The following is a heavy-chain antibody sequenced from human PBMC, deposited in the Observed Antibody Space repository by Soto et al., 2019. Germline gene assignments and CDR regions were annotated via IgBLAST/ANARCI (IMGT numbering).Heavy chain of an antibody. D-gene: IGHD4-17*01. CDR1: GFSFSSYG. V-gene: IGHV3-23*01. Sequence: PGGSLRLSCAASGFSFSSYGMSWVRQAPGTGLECVASVSGGGGTTYYADSVKGRFTIFRDNSKNTLYLQMNSLRAEDTAVYFCAKDFTTVTSIFDSWGQGTLVTVSS. CDR2: VSGGGGTT. J-gene: IGHJ4*02. CDR3: AKDFTTVTSIFDS.